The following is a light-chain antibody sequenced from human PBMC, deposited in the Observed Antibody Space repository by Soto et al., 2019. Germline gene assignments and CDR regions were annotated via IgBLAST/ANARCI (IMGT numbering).Light chain of an antibody. CDR2: SDD. CDR1: SSNIGSNS. Sequence: QSVLTQPPSASGTPGQRVTMSCSGSSSNIGSNSVNWYQHVPGTAPKILIYSDDERPSGVPDRFSGSKSGTSASLAISGLQSEDEADYYCAAWDDNLNGPVFGGGTKLTVL. CDR3: AAWDDNLNGPV. V-gene: IGLV1-44*01. J-gene: IGLJ2*01.